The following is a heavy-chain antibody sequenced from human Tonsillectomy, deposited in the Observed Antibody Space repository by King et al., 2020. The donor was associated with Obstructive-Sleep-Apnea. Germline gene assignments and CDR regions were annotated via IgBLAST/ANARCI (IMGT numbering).Heavy chain of an antibody. Sequence: QLVQSGAEVKKPGESLKISCKGSGYSFTSYWIGWVRQMPGKGLEWMGIMYPGDSDTRYSPAFEGQVTISADKSISTAYLQWRSLRASDTAMYYCARLAYCGADCLGYFHQWGQGTLVTVSS. CDR1: GYSFTSYW. V-gene: IGHV5-51*01. CDR2: MYPGDSDT. D-gene: IGHD2-21*02. J-gene: IGHJ1*01. CDR3: ARLAYCGADCLGYFHQ.